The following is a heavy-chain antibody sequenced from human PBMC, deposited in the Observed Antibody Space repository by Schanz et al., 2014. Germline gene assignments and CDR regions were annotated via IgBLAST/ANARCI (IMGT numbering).Heavy chain of an antibody. J-gene: IGHJ5*02. D-gene: IGHD3-16*01. CDR3: VRWGAS. Sequence: EVRLVESGGGLVEPGGSLRLSCSGSGFTFSEVYMSWVRQAPGKGLEWISSMYINSGSTQYADSVKGRFIISRDSSKNTLFLQMNSLRAEDTAVYYCVRWGASWGQGTLVTVSS. CDR2: MYINSGST. V-gene: IGHV3-66*01. CDR1: GFTFSEVY.